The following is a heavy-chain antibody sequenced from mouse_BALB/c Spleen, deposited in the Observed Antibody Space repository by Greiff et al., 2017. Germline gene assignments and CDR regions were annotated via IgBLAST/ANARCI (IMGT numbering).Heavy chain of an antibody. CDR1: GYTFTSYT. Sequence: VKLMESAAELARPGASVKMSCKASGYTFTSYTMHWVKQRPGQGLEWIGYINPSSGYTEYNQKFKDKTTLTADKSSSTAYMQLSSLTSEDSAVYYCARWGYALYAMDYWGQGTSVTVSS. V-gene: IGHV1-4*02. CDR3: ARWGYALYAMDY. D-gene: IGHD3-1*01. J-gene: IGHJ4*01. CDR2: INPSSGYT.